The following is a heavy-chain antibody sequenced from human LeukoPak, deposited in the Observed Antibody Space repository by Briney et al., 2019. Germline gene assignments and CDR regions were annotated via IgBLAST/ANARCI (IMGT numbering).Heavy chain of an antibody. CDR2: IYTSGST. CDR1: GGSISSYY. D-gene: IGHD3-22*01. J-gene: IGHJ5*02. CDR3: AREVAITMILGNWFDP. V-gene: IGHV4-4*07. Sequence: SETLSLTCTVSGGSISSYYWSWIRQPAGKVLEWIGPIYTSGSTNYNPSIKSRVTMSVDTSKNQFSLKLSSVTAADTAVYYCAREVAITMILGNWFDPWGQGTLVTVSS.